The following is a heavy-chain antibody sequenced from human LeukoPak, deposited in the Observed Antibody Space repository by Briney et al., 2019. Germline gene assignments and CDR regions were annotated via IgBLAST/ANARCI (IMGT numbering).Heavy chain of an antibody. CDR2: ISSSSSYI. V-gene: IGHV3-21*01. J-gene: IGHJ5*02. D-gene: IGHD4-17*01. CDR3: ARDIGPLYGDYFRFDP. Sequence: GGSLRLSCAASGFTFSSYSMNWVRQAPGKGLEWVSSISSSSSYIYYADSVKGRFTISRDNAKNSLYLQMNSLRAKDTAVYYCARDIGPLYGDYFRFDPWGQGTLVTVSS. CDR1: GFTFSSYS.